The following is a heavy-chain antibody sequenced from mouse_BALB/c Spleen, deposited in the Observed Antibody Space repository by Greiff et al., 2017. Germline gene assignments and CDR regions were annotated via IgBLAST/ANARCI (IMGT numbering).Heavy chain of an antibody. D-gene: IGHD1-1*01. J-gene: IGHJ2*01. CDR1: GFTFSSYG. V-gene: IGHV5-6*01. CDR2: ISSGGSYT. Sequence: EVKLMESGGDLVKPGGSLKLSCAASGFTFSSYGMSWVRQTPDKRLEWVATISSGGSYTYYPDSVKGRFTISRDNAKNTLYLQMSSLKSEDTAMYYCARPITTVVGSPDYWGQGTTLTVSS. CDR3: ARPITTVVGSPDY.